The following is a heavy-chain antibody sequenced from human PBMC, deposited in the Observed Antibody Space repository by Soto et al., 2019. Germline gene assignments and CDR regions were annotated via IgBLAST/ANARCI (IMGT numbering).Heavy chain of an antibody. J-gene: IGHJ6*02. CDR3: AREQYFGLDV. Sequence: QVHLAESGGGVVQPGRSLRLSCAASGFAFRAFGMHWVRQAPGKGLEWVAIIGYDGSRKYFADSVKGRFTISRDNSKNTLFLQMDSLRPEDTAIYYCAREQYFGLDVWGQGTTVTVSS. CDR2: IGYDGSRK. CDR1: GFAFRAFG. V-gene: IGHV3-30*04.